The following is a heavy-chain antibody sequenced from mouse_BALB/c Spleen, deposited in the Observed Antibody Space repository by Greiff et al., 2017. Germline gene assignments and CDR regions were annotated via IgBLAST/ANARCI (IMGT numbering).Heavy chain of an antibody. CDR2: INPSNGGT. D-gene: IGHD2-2*01. J-gene: IGHJ4*01. CDR1: GYTFTSYY. V-gene: IGHV1S81*02. Sequence: QVQLKQSGAELVKPGASVKLSCKASGYTFTSYYMYWVKQRPGQGLEWIGEINPSNGGTNFNEKFKSKATLTVDKSSSTAYMQLSSLTSEDSAVYYCTRRLRRAMDYWGQGTSVTVSS. CDR3: TRRLRRAMDY.